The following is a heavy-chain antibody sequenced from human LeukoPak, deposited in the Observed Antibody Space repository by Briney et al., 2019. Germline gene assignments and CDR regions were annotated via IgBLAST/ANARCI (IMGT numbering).Heavy chain of an antibody. D-gene: IGHD3-9*01. CDR3: ARGDYDIFTGYGPPPDY. CDR2: INPNSGGT. CDR1: GYTFTGYY. J-gene: IGHJ4*02. Sequence: GASVKVSCKASGYTFTGYYMHWVRQAPGPGLEWMGWINPNSGGTNYAQKFQGRVTMTRDTSISTAYMELSRLRSDDTAVYYSARGDYDIFTGYGPPPDYWGQGTLVTVSS. V-gene: IGHV1-2*02.